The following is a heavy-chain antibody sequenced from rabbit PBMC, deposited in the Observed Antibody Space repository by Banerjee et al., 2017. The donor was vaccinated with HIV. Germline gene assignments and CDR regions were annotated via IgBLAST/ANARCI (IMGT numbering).Heavy chain of an antibody. CDR2: IYAGKGSA. J-gene: IGHJ4*01. D-gene: IGHD4-1*01. Sequence: QSLEESGGDLVKPGASLTLTCTASGFSFSSSYYMCWVRQAPGKGLEWIGCIYAGKGSADYASWVNGRFTISSDNAQNTVDLQMNSLTAADTATYFCARDLAGVIGWNFKLWGPGTLVTVS. V-gene: IGHV1S40*01. CDR3: ARDLAGVIGWNFKL. CDR1: GFSFSSSYY.